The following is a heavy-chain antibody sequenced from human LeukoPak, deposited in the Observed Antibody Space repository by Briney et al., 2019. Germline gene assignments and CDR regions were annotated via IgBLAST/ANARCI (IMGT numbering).Heavy chain of an antibody. CDR3: AGDRRFIYDYVWGSYRQTSLDY. V-gene: IGHV3-30*04. CDR1: GFTFSSYA. Sequence: GGSLRLSCAASGFTFSSYAMHWVRQAPGKGLEWVAVISYDGSNKYYADSVKGRFTISRDNSKNTLYLQMNSLRAEDTAVYYCAGDRRFIYDYVWGSYRQTSLDYWGQGTLVTVSS. D-gene: IGHD3-16*02. J-gene: IGHJ4*02. CDR2: ISYDGSNK.